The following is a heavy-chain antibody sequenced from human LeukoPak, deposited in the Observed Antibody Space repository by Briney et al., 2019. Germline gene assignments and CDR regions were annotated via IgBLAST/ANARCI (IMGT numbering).Heavy chain of an antibody. V-gene: IGHV4-39*01. D-gene: IGHD3-16*01. J-gene: IGHJ4*02. Sequence: SETLSLTCTVSGVSISSPIYYWGWVRQPPGKGLEWIASSQYGGGTYYNPSLKSRVTISLDTSNNQVSLRLTSVAAADTAIFYCARYQIGSMIDQWGQGTLVTVSS. CDR2: SQYGGGT. CDR1: GVSISSPIYY. CDR3: ARYQIGSMIDQ.